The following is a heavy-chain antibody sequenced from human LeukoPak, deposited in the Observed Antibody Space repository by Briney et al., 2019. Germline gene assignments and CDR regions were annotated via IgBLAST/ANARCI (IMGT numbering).Heavy chain of an antibody. D-gene: IGHD3-10*01. CDR1: GVSVTSGTFY. V-gene: IGHV4-39*02. Sequence: SETLHLSCTVSGVSVTSGTFYWAWLRQPPGKGLEWIATVYYTGSTYYNPSLKSRVTISMDTSKNHFSLQLRSVVAPDTAVYYCARHSGSGSLSRPFDPWGQGTLVTVSP. CDR3: ARHSGSGSLSRPFDP. J-gene: IGHJ5*02. CDR2: VYYTGST.